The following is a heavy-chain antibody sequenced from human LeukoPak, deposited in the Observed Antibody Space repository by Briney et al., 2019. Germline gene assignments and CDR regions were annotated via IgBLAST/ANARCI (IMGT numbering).Heavy chain of an antibody. CDR2: IFYSGST. Sequence: SETLSLTCSVSGGSISSYYWTWIRQPPGEGLEYIGYIFYSGSTNYNPSLKGRVTISVEKSRSQFSLKLNSVTAADTAVYYCARLGSSFNWFDPWGQGTLVTVSS. CDR3: ARLGSSFNWFDP. J-gene: IGHJ5*02. V-gene: IGHV4-59*08. CDR1: GGSISSYY. D-gene: IGHD6-6*01.